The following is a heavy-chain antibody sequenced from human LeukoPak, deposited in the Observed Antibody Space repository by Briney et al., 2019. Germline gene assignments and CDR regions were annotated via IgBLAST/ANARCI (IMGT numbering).Heavy chain of an antibody. D-gene: IGHD3-10*01. CDR2: ITPYNGKT. J-gene: IGHJ4*02. CDR1: GYTFTSYG. Sequence: ASVKVSCKASGYTFTSYGITWVLQAPGPGLEWMGWITPYNGKTSYAQKLQGRVTMTTDTSTSTAYMELSSVRADDTGVYYCGRDYYGSGRANCDYWGQGTLVTVSS. CDR3: GRDYYGSGRANCDY. V-gene: IGHV1-18*01.